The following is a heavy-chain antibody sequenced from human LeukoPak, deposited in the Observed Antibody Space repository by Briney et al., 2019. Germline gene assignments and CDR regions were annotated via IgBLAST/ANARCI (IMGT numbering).Heavy chain of an antibody. V-gene: IGHV3-7*01. CDR2: IKQDGSEK. D-gene: IGHD3-9*01. Sequence: GGSLRLSCAASGFRVGSYYTSWVRQAPGKGLEWVANIKQDGSEKYYVDSVKGRFTISRDNAKNSLYLQMNSLRAEDTAVYYCASPPRPYDILITAPNDAFDIWGQGTMGTVSS. J-gene: IGHJ3*02. CDR3: ASPPRPYDILITAPNDAFDI. CDR1: GFRVGSYY.